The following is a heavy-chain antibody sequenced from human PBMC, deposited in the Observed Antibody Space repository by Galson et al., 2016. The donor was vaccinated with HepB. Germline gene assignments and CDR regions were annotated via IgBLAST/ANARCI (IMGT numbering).Heavy chain of an antibody. CDR1: GYSFTNYW. J-gene: IGHJ6*02. V-gene: IGHV5-51*01. CDR2: IYPEDSDT. D-gene: IGHD2-21*01. Sequence: QSGAEVKKPGESLKISCRGSGYSFTNYWIAWVRHLPGKGLEWMGIIYPEDSDTRYSPSFEGQVTIAADKSNSTAYLMWSSLKASDTAMYYFARPLLEGYPYFYYGLDVWGQGTTVTVSS. CDR3: ARPLLEGYPYFYYGLDV.